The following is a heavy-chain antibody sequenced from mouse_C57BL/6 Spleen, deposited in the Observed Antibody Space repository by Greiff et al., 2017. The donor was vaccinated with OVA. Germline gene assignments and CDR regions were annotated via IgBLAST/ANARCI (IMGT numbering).Heavy chain of an antibody. V-gene: IGHV5-17*01. CDR2: ISSGSSTT. CDR3: AGQWDY. CDR1: GFTFSDYG. J-gene: IGHJ4*01. Sequence: EVKVVESGGGLVKPGGSLKLSCAASGFTFSDYGMHWVRQAPEKGLEWVAYISSGSSTTYYADTVKGRITISIDNAKNTLFLQMTSLRSEDTAMYYCAGQWDYWGQGTSVTVSS. D-gene: IGHD6-1*01.